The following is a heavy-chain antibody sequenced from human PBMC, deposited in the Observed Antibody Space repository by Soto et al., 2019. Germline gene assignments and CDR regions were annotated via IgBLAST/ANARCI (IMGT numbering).Heavy chain of an antibody. V-gene: IGHV3-23*01. Sequence: EVQLLESGGGLVQPGGSLRLSCAASGFSFSNYAVSWVRQAPGKGLEWVSVISGSGGSTFYADSVKGRFTISRDNSKNTLYLHMNSLRAEDTGLYYCAKAGRGPVTTVTHYYYHGMDVWGQGTTVTVSS. CDR1: GFSFSNYA. J-gene: IGHJ6*02. CDR3: AKAGRGPVTTVTHYYYHGMDV. CDR2: ISGSGGST. D-gene: IGHD4-17*01.